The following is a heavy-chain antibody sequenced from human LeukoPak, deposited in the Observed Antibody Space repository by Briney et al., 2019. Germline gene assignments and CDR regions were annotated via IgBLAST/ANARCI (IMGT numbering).Heavy chain of an antibody. V-gene: IGHV3-30*18. D-gene: IGHD6-13*01. CDR3: AKDLVSAAGLFYYGMDV. CDR2: ASYDGSNQ. CDR1: GFTFSSYG. J-gene: IGHJ6*02. Sequence: GGSLRLSCAASGFTFSSYGMHWVRQAPGKGPEWVAAASYDGSNQYYVDSVKGQFTISRDNSQNTLNLQMNSLRAEDTAVYYCAKDLVSAAGLFYYGMDVWGQGTTVTVSS.